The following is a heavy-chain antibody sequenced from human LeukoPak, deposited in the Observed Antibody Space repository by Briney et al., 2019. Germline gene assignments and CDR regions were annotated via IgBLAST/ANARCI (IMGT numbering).Heavy chain of an antibody. V-gene: IGHV1-2*02. Sequence: ASVTVSFKASGYTFTGYYIHWVRQAPGQGIEWMGWIYPYSGDTNYAQNFQGRVTMTRDTSISTAYMELSSLKSDDTAVYYCARDRNSGSSLDIWGQGTMLTVSS. CDR3: ARDRNSGSSLDI. CDR1: GYTFTGYY. CDR2: IYPYSGDT. J-gene: IGHJ3*02. D-gene: IGHD6-6*01.